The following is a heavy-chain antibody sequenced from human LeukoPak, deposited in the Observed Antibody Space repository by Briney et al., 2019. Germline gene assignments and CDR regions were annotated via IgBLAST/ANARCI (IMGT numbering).Heavy chain of an antibody. J-gene: IGHJ6*03. CDR3: AREAAGGGWSYYYYYMDV. CDR1: GGTFSSYA. Sequence: SVKVSCKASGGTFSSYAISWVRQAPGQGLEGMGRIIPIFGTANYAQKFQGRVTITTDESTSTAYMELSSLRSEDTAVYYCAREAAGGGWSYYYYYMDVWGKGTTVTVSS. V-gene: IGHV1-69*05. CDR2: IIPIFGTA. D-gene: IGHD6-19*01.